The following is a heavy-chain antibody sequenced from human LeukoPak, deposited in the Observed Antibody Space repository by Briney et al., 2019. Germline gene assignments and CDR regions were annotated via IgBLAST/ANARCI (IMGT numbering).Heavy chain of an antibody. CDR3: ARDGCSSTSCYERTQYFQH. CDR1: GFTFSSYS. V-gene: IGHV3-48*01. CDR2: ISSSSSTI. J-gene: IGHJ1*01. Sequence: GGSLRLSCAASGFTFSSYSMNWVRQAPGKGLEWVSYISSSSSTIYYADSVKGRFTISRDNAKNSLYLQMNSLRAEDTAVYYCARDGCSSTSCYERTQYFQHWGQGTLVTVSS. D-gene: IGHD2-2*01.